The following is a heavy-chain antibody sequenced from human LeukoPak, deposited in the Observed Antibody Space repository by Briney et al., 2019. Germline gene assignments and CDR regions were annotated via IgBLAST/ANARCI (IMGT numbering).Heavy chain of an antibody. CDR3: AKDTMVRGVYYFDY. CDR1: GYTFTGYY. D-gene: IGHD3-10*01. V-gene: IGHV1-2*02. Sequence: ASVKVSCKASGYTFTGYYMHWVRQAPGQGLEWMGWINPNSGGTNYAQKFQGRVTVTRDTSISTAYMELSRLRSEDTALYYCAKDTMVRGVYYFDYWGQGTLVTVSS. J-gene: IGHJ4*02. CDR2: INPNSGGT.